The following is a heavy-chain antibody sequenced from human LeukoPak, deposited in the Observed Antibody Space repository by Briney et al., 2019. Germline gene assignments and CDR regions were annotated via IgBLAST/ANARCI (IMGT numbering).Heavy chain of an antibody. CDR1: VYSFTSYW. CDR3: ATVASKVTTDFANY. D-gene: IGHD4-17*01. Sequence: GESLKISCKGSVYSFTSYWISWVRQMPGKGLEWMGSIDPSDSYTKYSPSFEGHVTLSVDKSISTAFLQWHSLKASDSAIYYRATVASKVTTDFANYWGQGTQVAVSS. V-gene: IGHV5-10-1*01. CDR2: IDPSDSYT. J-gene: IGHJ4*02.